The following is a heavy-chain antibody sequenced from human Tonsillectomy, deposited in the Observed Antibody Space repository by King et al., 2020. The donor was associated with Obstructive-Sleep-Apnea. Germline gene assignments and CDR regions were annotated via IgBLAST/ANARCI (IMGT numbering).Heavy chain of an antibody. J-gene: IGHJ4*02. V-gene: IGHV3-30*02. CDR2: IPYDGSNK. CDR1: GFTFSSYG. CDR3: ARDQGDWSYGFDY. Sequence: VQLVESGGGVVQPGRSLRLSCAASGFTFSSYGMHWVRQARGKGLEWVAFIPYDGSNKYYADSVKGRFTISRDNSKNTLYLQMNGLSDEDTAVYYCARDQGDWSYGFDYRGQGTLVTVSS. D-gene: IGHD3-10*01.